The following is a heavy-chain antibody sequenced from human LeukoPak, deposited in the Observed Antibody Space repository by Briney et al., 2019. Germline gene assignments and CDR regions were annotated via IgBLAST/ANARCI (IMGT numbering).Heavy chain of an antibody. V-gene: IGHV4-34*01. CDR2: INHSGST. CDR1: GGSFSGYY. J-gene: IGHJ6*02. CDR3: ARENYYYYGMDV. Sequence: PSETLSLTCAVYGGSFSGYYWSWIRQPPGKGLEWIGEINHSGSTNYNPSLKSRVTISVDESKNQFSLKLSSVTAADTAVYYCARENYYYYGMDVWGQGTTVTVSS.